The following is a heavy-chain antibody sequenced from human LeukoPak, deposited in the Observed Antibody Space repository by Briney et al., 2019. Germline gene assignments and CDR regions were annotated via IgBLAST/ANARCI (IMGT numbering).Heavy chain of an antibody. CDR2: IKTDGSRT. D-gene: IGHD6-13*01. J-gene: IGHJ4*02. CDR3: ARAIGSSWGKVDY. CDR1: GFTFSSYA. V-gene: IGHV3-74*01. Sequence: GRSLRLSCAASGFTFSSYAMHWVRQAPGKGLVWVSRIKTDGSRTNYADSVKGRFTISRDNAKNTVYLEMNSLRSEDTAVYYCARAIGSSWGKVDYWGQGTLVTVSS.